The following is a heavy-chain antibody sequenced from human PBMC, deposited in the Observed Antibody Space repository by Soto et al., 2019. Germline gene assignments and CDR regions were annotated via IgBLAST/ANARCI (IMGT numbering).Heavy chain of an antibody. V-gene: IGHV4-4*02. CDR1: SGSISSSNW. CDR3: ARDRAAAGI. J-gene: IGHJ3*02. CDR2: IYHRGST. Sequence: TSETLSLTCAVSSGSISSSNWWSWVRQPPGKGLEWIGEIYHRGSTNYNPSLKSRVTISVDKSKDQFSLKLSSVTAADTAVYYCARDRAAAGIWGQGTMVTVSS. D-gene: IGHD6-13*01.